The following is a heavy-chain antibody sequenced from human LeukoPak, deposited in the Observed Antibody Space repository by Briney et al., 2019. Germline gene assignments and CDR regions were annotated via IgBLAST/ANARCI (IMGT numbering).Heavy chain of an antibody. CDR1: GDSISPYY. V-gene: IGHV4-59*01. D-gene: IGHD3-3*01. J-gene: IGHJ4*02. CDR2: IYYSGST. CDR3: ARGRLSDYTFWSGYKELDY. Sequence: SETLSLTCNVSGDSISPYYWTWIRQSPGKGLEWIGYIYYSGSTDYNPSLKSRVTISVDTSKNQFSLNLSSVPAADTAVYYCARGRLSDYTFWSGYKELDYWGQGTLVTVSS.